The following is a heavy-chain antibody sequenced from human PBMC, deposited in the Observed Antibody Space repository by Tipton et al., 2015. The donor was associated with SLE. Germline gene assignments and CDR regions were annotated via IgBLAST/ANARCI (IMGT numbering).Heavy chain of an antibody. D-gene: IGHD3-16*02. CDR3: AKGLYADYFDY. CDR2: ISGSGDRT. Sequence: GSLRLSCASSGFTFISYAMSWVRQAPGKGLEWVSVISGSGDRTYYADSVKGRFTISRDNSKNTLDLQMNSLRAEDTAVYHCAKGLYADYFDYWGQGTLVTVSS. CDR1: GFTFISYA. V-gene: IGHV3-23*01. J-gene: IGHJ4*02.